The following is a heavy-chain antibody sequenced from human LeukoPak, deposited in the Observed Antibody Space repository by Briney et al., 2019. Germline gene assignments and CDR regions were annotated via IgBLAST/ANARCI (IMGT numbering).Heavy chain of an antibody. J-gene: IGHJ3*02. Sequence: DSVKGRFTISRDNAKNSLYLQMNSLRADDTAVYHCVREFNDAFDIWGQGTMVTISS. CDR3: VREFNDAFDI. V-gene: IGHV3-7*01.